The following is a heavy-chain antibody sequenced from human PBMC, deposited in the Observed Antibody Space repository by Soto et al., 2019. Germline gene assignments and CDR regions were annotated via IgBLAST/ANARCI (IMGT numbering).Heavy chain of an antibody. CDR1: GGSTSSDNY. V-gene: IGHV4-30-4*01. CDR3: AREGGESSDGLYYFDS. J-gene: IGHJ4*02. Sequence: SETLSLTCTVSGGSTSSDNYWSWIRQPPGKGLEWIGHIYYSGNTDYNPSLESRLAISIDTSKNQFSLKLSSVTAADTAVYFCAREGGESSDGLYYFDSWGQGSLVTSPQ. D-gene: IGHD3-16*01. CDR2: IYYSGNT.